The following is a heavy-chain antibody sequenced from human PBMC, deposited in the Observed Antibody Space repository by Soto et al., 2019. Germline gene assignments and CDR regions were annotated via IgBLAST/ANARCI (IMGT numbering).Heavy chain of an antibody. CDR3: AHRLLGRPFDD. V-gene: IGHV2-5*02. J-gene: IGHJ4*02. CDR1: GFSLSTSGVG. D-gene: IGHD2-21*01. Sequence: QITLKESGPTLVKPTQTLTLTCTFSGFSLSTSGVGVGWIRQPPGKAPDWLAIIYWDDDKRYSPFLKSGLTIPKDTSKNQVVLTMTNVDPVDTATYYCAHRLLGRPFDDWGEGTLLTFAS. CDR2: IYWDDDK.